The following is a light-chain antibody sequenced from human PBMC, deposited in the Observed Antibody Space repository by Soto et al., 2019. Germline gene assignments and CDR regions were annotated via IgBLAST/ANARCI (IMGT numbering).Light chain of an antibody. CDR2: EAS. CDR3: QQYNSYWRT. CDR1: QTISSW. Sequence: DIQMTQSPSTLAGSLGDRVTTTCRASQTISSWLAWYQQKPGKAPKLLIYEASSLESGVPSRFGGSGSGTEFTLTISSLQPDDFETYYCQQYNSYWRTFGQGTKVDTK. J-gene: IGKJ1*01. V-gene: IGKV1-5*03.